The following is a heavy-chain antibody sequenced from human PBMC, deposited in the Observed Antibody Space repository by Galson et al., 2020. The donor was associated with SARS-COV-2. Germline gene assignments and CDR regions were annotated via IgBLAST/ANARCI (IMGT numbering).Heavy chain of an antibody. CDR3: ARDWRETHLGY. V-gene: IGHV4-61*09. CDR2: IYTSGNT. Sequence: IYTSGNTNYNPTLKNRVTISVDTSENQLSLNLSSVTAADKAVYYCARDWRETHLGYWGQGTLVTV. J-gene: IGHJ4*02. D-gene: IGHD3-3*01.